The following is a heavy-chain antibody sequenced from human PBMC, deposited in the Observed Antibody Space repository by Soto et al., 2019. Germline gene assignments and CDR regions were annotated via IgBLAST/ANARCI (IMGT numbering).Heavy chain of an antibody. D-gene: IGHD3-16*02. CDR1: GFTFDDYA. V-gene: IGHV3-9*01. CDR3: SKSKSYQYVGPSTALAV. Sequence: PGGSLRLSCEASGFTFDDYAMHWVRQAPGRGLEWVSGISWNSRSVGYADSVKGRFTISRDNAKKSLFLQMGSLTTEDTALYFCSKSKSYQYVGPSTALAVWGQGTLVTVSS. J-gene: IGHJ4*03. CDR2: ISWNSRSV.